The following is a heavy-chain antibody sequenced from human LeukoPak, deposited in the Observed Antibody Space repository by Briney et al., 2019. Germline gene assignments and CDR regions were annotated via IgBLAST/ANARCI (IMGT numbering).Heavy chain of an antibody. J-gene: IGHJ4*02. V-gene: IGHV3-11*01. Sequence: PGGSLRLSCAASGFTFSNYYMSWIRQAPGKGLEWVSYISSSATTMYYADSVKDRFIISRDNAKNSLFLQMNSLGAEDTAVYYCARDHSSGSLRDYWGQGTLVTVSS. D-gene: IGHD1-26*01. CDR1: GFTFSNYY. CDR2: ISSSATTM. CDR3: ARDHSSGSLRDY.